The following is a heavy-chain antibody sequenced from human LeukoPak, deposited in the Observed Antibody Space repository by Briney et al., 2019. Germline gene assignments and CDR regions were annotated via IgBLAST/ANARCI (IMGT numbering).Heavy chain of an antibody. CDR1: GFTFNYYN. Sequence: GGSLRLSCAASGFTFNYYNMNWVRQAPGKALEWVSSITSSGAYIFYADSVRGRFTISRDNAKDSLYLQMNSLGPEDTAVYYCARGPLPAAPTFFDYWGQGTLVTVSS. CDR2: ITSSGAYI. CDR3: ARGPLPAAPTFFDY. V-gene: IGHV3-21*01. J-gene: IGHJ4*02. D-gene: IGHD2-2*01.